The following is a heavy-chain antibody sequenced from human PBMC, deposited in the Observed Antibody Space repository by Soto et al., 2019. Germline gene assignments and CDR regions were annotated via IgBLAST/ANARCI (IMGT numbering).Heavy chain of an antibody. CDR2: INAGNGNT. CDR3: ARDYYDILTGYLYFDY. Sequence: QVQLVQSGAEVKKPGASVKVSCKASGYTFTSSARHWVRQAPGQRLEWMGWINAGNGNTKYSQKFQGRVTITRDTSASTAYMELSSLRSEDTAVYYCARDYYDILTGYLYFDYWGQGNLVTVSS. CDR1: GYTFTSSA. D-gene: IGHD3-9*01. V-gene: IGHV1-3*01. J-gene: IGHJ4*02.